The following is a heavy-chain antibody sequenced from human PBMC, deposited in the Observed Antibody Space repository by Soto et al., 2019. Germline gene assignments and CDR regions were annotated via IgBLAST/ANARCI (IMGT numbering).Heavy chain of an antibody. Sequence: QITLKESGPTLVKPTQTLTLTCTFSGFSLSTSGVGVGWIRQPPGKALEWLAVIYWDDSKTYSPSLKSRLTIPKXXSRDQVVLTMTNMDPVDTATYYCAHKGSGSRAIDYWGQGALVTVSS. CDR2: IYWDDSK. V-gene: IGHV2-5*02. CDR1: GFSLSTSGVG. D-gene: IGHD3-10*01. CDR3: AHKGSGSRAIDY. J-gene: IGHJ4*02.